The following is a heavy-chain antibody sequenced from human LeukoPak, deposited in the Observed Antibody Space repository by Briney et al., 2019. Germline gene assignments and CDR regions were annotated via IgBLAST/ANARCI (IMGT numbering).Heavy chain of an antibody. V-gene: IGHV4-39*01. CDR2: IYYSGST. CDR3: ARPLVPADPCFVT. CDR1: GGSISSSSYY. J-gene: IGHJ5*02. Sequence: SETLSLTCTVSGGSISSSSYYWGWIRQPPGKGLEWIGSIYYSGSTYYNPSLKSRVTISVDTSKNQFSLKLSSVTAADTAVYYYARPLVPADPCFVTWGEGNLVTVSS. D-gene: IGHD2-2*01.